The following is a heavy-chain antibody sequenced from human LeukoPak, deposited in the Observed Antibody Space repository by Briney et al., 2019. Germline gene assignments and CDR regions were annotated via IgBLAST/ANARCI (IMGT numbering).Heavy chain of an antibody. CDR3: AREGRAATGIDY. Sequence: SETLSLTCTVSGGSISSGDYYWRWIRQPPGKGLEWIGYIYYSGSTYYNPSLKSRVTISVGTSKNQFSLKLSSVTAADTAVYYCAREGRAATGIDYWGQGTLVTVSS. CDR2: IYYSGST. J-gene: IGHJ4*02. V-gene: IGHV4-30-4*01. CDR1: GGSISSGDYY. D-gene: IGHD6-13*01.